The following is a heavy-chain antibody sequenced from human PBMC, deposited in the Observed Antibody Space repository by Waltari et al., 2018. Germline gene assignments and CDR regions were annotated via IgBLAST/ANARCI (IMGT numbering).Heavy chain of an antibody. D-gene: IGHD3-16*01. V-gene: IGHV4-34*01. CDR2: INHSGST. J-gene: IGHJ4*02. CDR1: GRSFSGSY. Sequence: QVPLQQWGAGLLKPSETLSPTCAVYGRSFSGSYWSWLHQPPGKGLEWIGEINHSGSTNYNPSLKSRVTISVDTSKNQFSLKLSSVTAADTAVYYCARAREYYFFDYWGQGTLVTVSS. CDR3: ARAREYYFFDY.